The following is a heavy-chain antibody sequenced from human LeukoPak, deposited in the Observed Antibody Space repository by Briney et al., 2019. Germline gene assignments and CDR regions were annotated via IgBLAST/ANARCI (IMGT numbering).Heavy chain of an antibody. D-gene: IGHD2-2*02. CDR1: GVAISSSNYF. Sequence: SETLSLTCTVSGVAISSSNYFWAWIRQSPGKGLEWIGSIYFRGSISSSPSLKSRVTISIDASKNQFSLKLTSVTAADTAVYYCAREDRYCSSTSCYTWDYWGQGTLVAV. J-gene: IGHJ4*02. CDR2: IYFRGSI. CDR3: AREDRYCSSTSCYTWDY. V-gene: IGHV4-39*07.